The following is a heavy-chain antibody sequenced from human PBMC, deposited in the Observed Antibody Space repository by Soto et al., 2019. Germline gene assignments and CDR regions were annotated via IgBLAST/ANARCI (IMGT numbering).Heavy chain of an antibody. J-gene: IGHJ4*02. Sequence: PSETLSLTCSIYSGSFSVYYWSWIRQPPGKGLEWIGEISQSGNTNYSPSLKSRVSISIDTSKKQFSLNLASVSAADTAVYYCARAPKGSGSSQTRPDFWGQGTLVTVSS. D-gene: IGHD6-6*01. V-gene: IGHV4-34*01. CDR3: ARAPKGSGSSQTRPDF. CDR1: SGSFSVYY. CDR2: ISQSGNT.